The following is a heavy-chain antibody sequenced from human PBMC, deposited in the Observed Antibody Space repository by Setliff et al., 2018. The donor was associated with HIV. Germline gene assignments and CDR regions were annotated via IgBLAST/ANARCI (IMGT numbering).Heavy chain of an antibody. Sequence: ASVKVSCKASGFTFTDFYFHWVQQAPGKGLEWVGRVDPEDNNPTYAEKFRDRVTIPADTSTNTAYLELRSLRSEDTAVYYCETDDYYGSGTHWRGVPWGQGTLVTVSS. D-gene: IGHD3-10*01. CDR3: ETDDYYGSGTHWRGVP. V-gene: IGHV1-69-2*01. CDR1: GFTFTDFY. J-gene: IGHJ5*02. CDR2: VDPEDNNP.